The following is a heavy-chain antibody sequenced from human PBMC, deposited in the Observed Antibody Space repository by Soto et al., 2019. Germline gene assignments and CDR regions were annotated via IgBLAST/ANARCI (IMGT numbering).Heavy chain of an antibody. V-gene: IGHV1-3*01. CDR2: INAGNRNT. Sequence: QVQLVQSGAEVKRPGASVKVSCKASGYTFGNYGIHWVRQAPGQRPEWMGWINAGNRNTKYSPKFQDRVTITRDTYASTAYMEVSRLTYEDTAVYFCARDDAVAGNIYFDYWGQGTLVTVSS. J-gene: IGHJ4*02. D-gene: IGHD6-19*01. CDR3: ARDDAVAGNIYFDY. CDR1: GYTFGNYG.